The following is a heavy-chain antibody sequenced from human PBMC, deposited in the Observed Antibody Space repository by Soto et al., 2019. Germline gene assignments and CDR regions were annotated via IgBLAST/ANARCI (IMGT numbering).Heavy chain of an antibody. CDR3: ARVLGYDFWSGQKNYFDY. D-gene: IGHD3-3*01. V-gene: IGHV4-59*01. Sequence: PSETLSLTCTVSGGSISSYYWSWIRQPPGKGLEWIGYIYYSGSTNYNPSLKSRVTISVDTSKNQFSLKLSSVTAADTAVYYCARVLGYDFWSGQKNYFDYWGQGTLVTVSS. J-gene: IGHJ4*02. CDR2: IYYSGST. CDR1: GGSISSYY.